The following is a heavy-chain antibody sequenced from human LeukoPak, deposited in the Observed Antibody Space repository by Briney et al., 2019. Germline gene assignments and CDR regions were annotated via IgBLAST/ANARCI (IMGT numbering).Heavy chain of an antibody. V-gene: IGHV3-30*18. CDR3: ANWANSGYCSGGSCYY. CDR1: GFTFSSYG. J-gene: IGHJ4*02. D-gene: IGHD2-15*01. CDR2: ISYDGSNK. Sequence: QSGGSLRLSCAASGFTFSSYGMHWVRQAPGKGLEWVAVISYDGSNKYYADSVKGRFTISRDNSKNTLYLQMNSLRAEDTAVYYCANWANSGYCSGGSCYYWGQGTLVTVSS.